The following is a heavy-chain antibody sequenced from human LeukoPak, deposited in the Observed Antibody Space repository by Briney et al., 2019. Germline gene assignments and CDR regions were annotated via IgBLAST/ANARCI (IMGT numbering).Heavy chain of an antibody. CDR2: IIPIFGTA. Sequence: GASVKVSCKVSGYTLTELSMHWVRQAPGKGLEWMGGIIPIFGTANYAQKFQGRVTITADESTSTAYMELSSLRSEDTAVYYCARAKSGYLYYFDYWGQGTLVTVSS. CDR1: GYTLTELS. V-gene: IGHV1-69*13. J-gene: IGHJ4*02. D-gene: IGHD5-12*01. CDR3: ARAKSGYLYYFDY.